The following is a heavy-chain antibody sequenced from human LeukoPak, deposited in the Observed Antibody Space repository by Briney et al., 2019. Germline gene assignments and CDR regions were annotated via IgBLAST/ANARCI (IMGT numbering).Heavy chain of an antibody. J-gene: IGHJ5*02. CDR2: TYYRSKWNN. CDR1: GDSVSSNSAV. D-gene: IGHD6-19*01. V-gene: IGHV6-1*01. CDR3: TGVLGAVAFDWFDP. Sequence: SQTLSLTCAISGDSVSSNSAVWNWIRLSPSRGLEWLGRTYYRSKWNNHYAVSVKSRITINPDTSKNQFSLQLNSVTPEDTAVYYCTGVLGAVAFDWFDPWGQGTLVTVS.